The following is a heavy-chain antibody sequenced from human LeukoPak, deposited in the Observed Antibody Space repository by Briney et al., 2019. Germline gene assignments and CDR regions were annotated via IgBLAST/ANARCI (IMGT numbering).Heavy chain of an antibody. J-gene: IGHJ4*02. CDR2: IYNSGTT. V-gene: IGHV4-4*07. CDR1: GGSTSGFY. CDR3: ARSTRTYYYDNSGYYYFDN. D-gene: IGHD3-22*01. Sequence: KPSETLSLTCTVSGGSTSGFYWSWIRQPAGEGLEWIGHIYNSGTTNYNPSLRSRVIMSLDTSKNQFSLKLSSVTAADTAVYYCARSTRTYYYDNSGYYYFDNWGQGNLVTVSS.